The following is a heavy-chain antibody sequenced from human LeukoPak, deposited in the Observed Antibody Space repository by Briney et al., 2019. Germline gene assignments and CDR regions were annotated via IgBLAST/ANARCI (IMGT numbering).Heavy chain of an antibody. J-gene: IGHJ3*02. CDR2: IASDGSHT. CDR3: ARERRDTILHSGAFDI. Sequence: GGSLRLSCAASGFTFSTYFMHWVRQAPGKGLEWVADIASDGSHTFYVESVKGRFTISRDNSKNTLYLQMNSLRAEDTAVYFCARERRDTILHSGAFDIWGQGTMVTVSS. V-gene: IGHV3-30-3*01. D-gene: IGHD2-21*01. CDR1: GFTFSTYF.